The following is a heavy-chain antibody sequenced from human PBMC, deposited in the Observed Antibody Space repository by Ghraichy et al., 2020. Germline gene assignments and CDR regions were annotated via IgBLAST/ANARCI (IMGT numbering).Heavy chain of an antibody. J-gene: IGHJ4*02. D-gene: IGHD1-26*01. CDR2: ISSSSSTI. CDR3: ARGGGSGSYYYFDY. CDR1: GFTFSSYS. V-gene: IGHV3-48*01. Sequence: GGSLRLSCAASGFTFSSYSMNWVRQAPGKGLEWVSYISSSSSTIYYADSVKGRFTISRDNAKNSLYLQMNSLRAEDTAVYYSARGGGSGSYYYFDYWGQGTLVTVSS.